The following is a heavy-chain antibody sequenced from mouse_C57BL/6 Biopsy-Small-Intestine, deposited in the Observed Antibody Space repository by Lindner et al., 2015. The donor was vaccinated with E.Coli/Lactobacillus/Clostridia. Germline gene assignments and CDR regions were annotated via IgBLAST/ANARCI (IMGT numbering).Heavy chain of an antibody. Sequence: VQLQESGPELVEPGASVKISCKASGYAFSSSWMNWVKQRPGKGLEWIGRIYPGDGDTNYNGKFKGKATLTADKSSSTAYMQLSSLTSEDSAVYFCARRGSSHAMDYWGRRNLSHRLL. CDR3: ARRGSSHAMDY. CDR1: GYAFSSSW. CDR2: IYPGDGDT. V-gene: IGHV1-82*01. J-gene: IGHJ4*01.